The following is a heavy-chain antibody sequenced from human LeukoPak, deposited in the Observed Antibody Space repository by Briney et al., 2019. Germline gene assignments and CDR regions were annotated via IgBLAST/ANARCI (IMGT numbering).Heavy chain of an antibody. D-gene: IGHD3-3*01. Sequence: GGSLRLSCAASGFTFSSYSMNWVRQAPGKGREWVSYISSSSSTIYYADSVKGRFTISRDNAKNSLYLQMNSLRAEDTAVYYCARERVDYDFWSGTVTNPYYYMDVWGKGTTVTVSS. J-gene: IGHJ6*03. CDR2: ISSSSSTI. CDR1: GFTFSSYS. CDR3: ARERVDYDFWSGTVTNPYYYMDV. V-gene: IGHV3-48*01.